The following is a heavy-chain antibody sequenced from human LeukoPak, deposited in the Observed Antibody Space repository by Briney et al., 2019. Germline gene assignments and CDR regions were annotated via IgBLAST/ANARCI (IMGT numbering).Heavy chain of an antibody. Sequence: PGGSLTLPCAASGFTFDDYAMLWVRQTPGQGVEWVSLVSWNGRRTSYADSVKGRFTISRDNSKNSLYLQMNSLRPEDTALYYCAKDTVSSGYSYYAMDVWGKGTTVTVSS. CDR1: GFTFDDYA. J-gene: IGHJ6*04. CDR2: VSWNGRRT. CDR3: AKDTVSSGYSYYAMDV. D-gene: IGHD5-18*01. V-gene: IGHV3-43D*04.